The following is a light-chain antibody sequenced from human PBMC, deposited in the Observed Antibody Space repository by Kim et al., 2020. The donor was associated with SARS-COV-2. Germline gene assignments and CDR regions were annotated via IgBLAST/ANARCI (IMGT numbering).Light chain of an antibody. CDR3: QVWDSSSDHPV. CDR1: NIGSKS. CDR2: YDS. V-gene: IGLV3-21*04. Sequence: SYVLTQPPSVSVAPGKTARITCGGNNIGSKSVPWYQQKPGQAPVLVIYYDSDRPSGIPERFSGSNSGNTAALTISRVEAGDEADYYCQVWDSSSDHPVFGGGTQLTVL. J-gene: IGLJ3*02.